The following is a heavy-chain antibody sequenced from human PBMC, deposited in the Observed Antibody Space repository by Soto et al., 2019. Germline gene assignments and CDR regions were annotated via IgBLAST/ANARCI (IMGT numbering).Heavy chain of an antibody. D-gene: IGHD1-20*01. J-gene: IGHJ3*02. V-gene: IGHV4-59*01. CDR3: ARDRGFGIFDI. CDR1: HGSISSSY. CDR2: FYYSGSA. Sequence: PSETLSLTCTVSHGSISSSYWSWIRQPPGKGLEWIGNFYYSGSANYNPSLKSRVTMSVDMSKNHLSLQLTSVTAADTGIYYCARDRGFGIFDIWGPGTMVTVSS.